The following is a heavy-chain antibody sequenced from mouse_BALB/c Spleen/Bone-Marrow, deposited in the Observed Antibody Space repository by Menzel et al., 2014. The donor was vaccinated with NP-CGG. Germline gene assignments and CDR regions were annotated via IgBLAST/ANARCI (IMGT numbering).Heavy chain of an antibody. V-gene: IGHV1S56*01. CDR1: GYNFTRYY. D-gene: IGHD2-4*01. CDR3: ARGITLVPYFDY. J-gene: IGHJ2*01. CDR2: IYPGNVNI. Sequence: VQLQQSGPEVVNPGASVRISCKASGYNFTRYYVHWVRQRPGQGLEWIGSIYPGNVNIKYNEKLKGKATLTADKSSSTASMQLSSLTSEDSAVYFCARGITLVPYFDYWGQGTTLTVSS.